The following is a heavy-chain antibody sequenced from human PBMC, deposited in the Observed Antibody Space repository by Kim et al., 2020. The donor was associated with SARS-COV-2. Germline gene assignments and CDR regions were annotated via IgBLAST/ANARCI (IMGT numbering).Heavy chain of an antibody. CDR3: GVRGYSYGFADY. D-gene: IGHD5-18*01. J-gene: IGHJ4*02. Sequence: YYNPSLKSRVTISVDTSKNQFSLKLSSVTAADTAVYYCGVRGYSYGFADYWGQGTLVTVSS. V-gene: IGHV4-39*01.